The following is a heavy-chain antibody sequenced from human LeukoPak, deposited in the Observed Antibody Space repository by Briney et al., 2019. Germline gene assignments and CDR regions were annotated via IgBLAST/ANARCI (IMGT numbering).Heavy chain of an antibody. CDR2: ISYDGSNK. Sequence: GGSLRLSCAASGFSFSSYAMHWVRQAPGKGLEWMAVISYDGSNKYHADPVKGRFTISRDNSKNTLYMEMNSLRAEDTAVYYCAKVGILAAAITGYYYYYMDVWGKGTTVTISS. CDR3: AKVGILAAAITGYYYYYMDV. V-gene: IGHV3-30*04. J-gene: IGHJ6*03. CDR1: GFSFSSYA. D-gene: IGHD6-13*01.